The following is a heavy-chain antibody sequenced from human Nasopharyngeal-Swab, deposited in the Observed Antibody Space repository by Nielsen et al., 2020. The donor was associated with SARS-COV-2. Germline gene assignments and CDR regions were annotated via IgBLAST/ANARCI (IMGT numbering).Heavy chain of an antibody. J-gene: IGHJ4*02. D-gene: IGHD5-12*01. V-gene: IGHV4-59*01. Sequence: SETLSLNRSVSGGSISTFYWSWVRQPPGKGLGWIGHRYDGGSTNYNLSLKSRVTISMDPSKNLYSLRLTSVTAADTAVYLCARVQVGGYSLHYFDYWGQGTLVTVSS. CDR2: RYDGGST. CDR3: ARVQVGGYSLHYFDY. CDR1: GGSISTFY.